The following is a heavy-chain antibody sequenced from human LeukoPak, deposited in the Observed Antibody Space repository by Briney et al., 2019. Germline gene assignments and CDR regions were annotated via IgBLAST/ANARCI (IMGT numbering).Heavy chain of an antibody. D-gene: IGHD3-22*01. J-gene: IGHJ4*02. Sequence: SETLSLTCTVSGGSISSYYWSWIRQPPGKGLEWIGYIYYSGSTNYNPSLKSRVTMSVDTSKNQFSLKLSSVTAADTAVYYCAREYYYDSSRYRRGHYFDYWGQGTLVTVSS. CDR3: AREYYYDSSRYRRGHYFDY. V-gene: IGHV4-59*12. CDR1: GGSISSYY. CDR2: IYYSGST.